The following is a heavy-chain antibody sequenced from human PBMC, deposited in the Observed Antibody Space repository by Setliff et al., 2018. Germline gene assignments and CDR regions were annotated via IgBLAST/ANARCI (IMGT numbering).Heavy chain of an antibody. D-gene: IGHD1-1*01. Sequence: ETLSLTCTVSGASISGDSFYWAWIRQPPGKGLEWIGSVLYSGTTFYNPSLKSPVTISVDTSNNQFSLKLKSVTAADTAVCFCARTGTYRYFDYWGQGTQVTVSS. CDR1: GASISGDSFY. CDR3: ARTGTYRYFDY. CDR2: VLYSGTT. J-gene: IGHJ4*02. V-gene: IGHV4-39*01.